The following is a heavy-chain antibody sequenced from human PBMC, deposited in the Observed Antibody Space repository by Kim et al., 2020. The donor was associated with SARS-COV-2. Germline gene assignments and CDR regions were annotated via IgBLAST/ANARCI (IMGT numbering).Heavy chain of an antibody. CDR3: ARVKGYSYGRTRGWFDP. CDR2: INHSGST. CDR1: GGSFSGYY. Sequence: SETLSLTCAVYGGSFSGYYWSWIRQPPGKGLEWIGEINHSGSTNYNPSLKSRVTISVDTSKNQFSLKLSSVTAADTAVYYCARVKGYSYGRTRGWFDPWGQETLVAVS. D-gene: IGHD5-18*01. J-gene: IGHJ5*02. V-gene: IGHV4-34*01.